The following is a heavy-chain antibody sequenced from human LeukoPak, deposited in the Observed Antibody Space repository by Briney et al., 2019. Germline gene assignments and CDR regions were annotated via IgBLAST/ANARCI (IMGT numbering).Heavy chain of an antibody. V-gene: IGHV4-34*01. CDR3: ARGQFIYGTYNWFDP. D-gene: IGHD3-10*01. CDR2: INHSGST. J-gene: IGHJ5*02. CDR1: GGSFSGYY. Sequence: SETLSLTCAVYGGSFSGYYWSWIRQPPGKGLEWIGEINHSGSTNYNPSLMSRVTISVDTSKNQVSLKLSSVTAADTAAYYCARGQFIYGTYNWFDPWGQGTLVTVSS.